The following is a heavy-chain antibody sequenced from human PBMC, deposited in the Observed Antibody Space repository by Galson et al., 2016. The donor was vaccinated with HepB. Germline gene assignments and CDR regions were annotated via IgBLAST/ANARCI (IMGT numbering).Heavy chain of an antibody. Sequence: SLRLSCAASGFTFGSNGMHWVRQAPGKGLVWVSRINSDGTTKNYADSVKGRFTISRANAKNTLFLQMNSLRAGDTAVYYCVREGPEVVTAPFDIWGLRTMVTVSS. CDR1: GFTFGSNG. J-gene: IGHJ3*02. CDR3: VREGPEVVTAPFDI. V-gene: IGHV3-74*01. D-gene: IGHD2-2*01. CDR2: INSDGTTK.